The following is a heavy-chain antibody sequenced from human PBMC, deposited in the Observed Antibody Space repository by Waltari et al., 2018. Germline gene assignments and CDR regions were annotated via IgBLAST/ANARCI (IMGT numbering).Heavy chain of an antibody. J-gene: IGHJ5*01. CDR2: IFYRGGT. CDR1: GGSINSDDYY. V-gene: IGHV4-30-4*08. D-gene: IGHD3-16*01. CDR3: ARDRRLGSKPGVRDCFDS. Sequence: QVLLQESGPGLLKPSQTLSLTCTVSGGSINSDDYYWTWIRQLPGKGLEWIGYIFYRGGTYYNPSLKSRATMSVDSSKNQFSLSLTSVTAADTAVYYCARDRRLGSKPGVRDCFDSWGQGTLVTVSS.